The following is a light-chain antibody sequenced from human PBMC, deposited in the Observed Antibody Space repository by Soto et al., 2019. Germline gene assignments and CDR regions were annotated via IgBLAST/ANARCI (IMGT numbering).Light chain of an antibody. J-gene: IGKJ1*01. CDR1: QSVFSW. CDR2: DAS. V-gene: IGKV1-5*01. Sequence: DIQMTQSPSTLSASVGDRVTITCRASQSVFSWLAWYQQKPGQAPKLLIYDASTLEGGVPSRFSGSGSGTEFTLTIGGLQPDDFATYHCQQCTSFSWSFGQGTKVEVK. CDR3: QQCTSFSWS.